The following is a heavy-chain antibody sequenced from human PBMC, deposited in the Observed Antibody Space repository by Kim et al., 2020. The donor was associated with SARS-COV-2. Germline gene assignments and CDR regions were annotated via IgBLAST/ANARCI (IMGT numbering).Heavy chain of an antibody. Sequence: SETLSLTCTVSGGSISSSSYYWGWIRQPPGKGLEWIGSIYYSGSTYYNPSLKSRVTISVDTSKNQFSLKLSSVTAADTAVYYCPLLVYSYGSALGFDPWGQGTLVTVSS. J-gene: IGHJ5*02. D-gene: IGHD5-18*01. CDR2: IYYSGST. CDR3: PLLVYSYGSALGFDP. V-gene: IGHV4-39*01. CDR1: GGSISSSSYY.